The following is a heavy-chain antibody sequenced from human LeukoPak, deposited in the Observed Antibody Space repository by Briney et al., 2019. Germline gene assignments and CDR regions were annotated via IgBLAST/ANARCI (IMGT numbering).Heavy chain of an antibody. CDR3: TRAGGPDFWSGYPGVDY. Sequence: GGSLRLSCTASGFTFGDYAMSWVRQAPGKGLEWVGFIRSKAYGGTTEYAASVKGRFTISRDDSKSIAYLQMNSLKTEDTAVYYCTRAGGPDFWSGYPGVDYWGQGTLVTVSS. D-gene: IGHD3-3*01. CDR1: GFTFGDYA. CDR2: IRSKAYGGTT. V-gene: IGHV3-49*04. J-gene: IGHJ4*02.